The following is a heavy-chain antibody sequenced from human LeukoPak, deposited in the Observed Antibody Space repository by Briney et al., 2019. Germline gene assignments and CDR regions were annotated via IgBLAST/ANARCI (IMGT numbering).Heavy chain of an antibody. D-gene: IGHD3-3*01. CDR1: GFTFSDYY. Sequence: PGGSLRLSCAASGFTFSDYYMSWVRQAPGKGREWVSYISSSGNTIKYAECVKGRFTISRDNAKNSLYLQMNSLRAEDTALYYCARELKADFWSGFSPYYYYYMDVWGKGTTVTVSS. CDR2: ISSSGNTI. V-gene: IGHV3-11*01. CDR3: ARELKADFWSGFSPYYYYYMDV. J-gene: IGHJ6*03.